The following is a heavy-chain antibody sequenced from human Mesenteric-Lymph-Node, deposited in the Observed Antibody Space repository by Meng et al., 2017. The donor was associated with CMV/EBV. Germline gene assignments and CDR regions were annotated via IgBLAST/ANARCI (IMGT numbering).Heavy chain of an antibody. V-gene: IGHV3-23*03. CDR3: AKVQDYGDSGDY. CDR2: IYSGGSST. D-gene: IGHD4-17*01. J-gene: IGHJ4*02. CDR1: GFTFSTYS. Sequence: GESLKISCAASGFTFSTYSVNWVRQAPGKGLEWVSVIYSGGSSTYYADSVKGRFTISRDNSKNTLYLQMNSLRAEDTAVYYCAKVQDYGDSGDYWGQGTLVTVSS.